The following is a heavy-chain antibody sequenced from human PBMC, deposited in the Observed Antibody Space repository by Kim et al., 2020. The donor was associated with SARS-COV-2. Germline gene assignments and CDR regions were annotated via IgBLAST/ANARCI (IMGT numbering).Heavy chain of an antibody. CDR1: GESFSGNS. CDR2: ISQSGSS. CDR3: ARRVTGTLDY. J-gene: IGHJ4*02. Sequence: SETLSLTCAVYGESFSGNSWNWIRQPPGKGLEWIGEISQSGSSRYNPSLKSRVSIAADTSKNQFSLRLTSMTAADTAQYFCARRVTGTLDYWGQGIRV. D-gene: IGHD1-1*01. V-gene: IGHV4-34*01.